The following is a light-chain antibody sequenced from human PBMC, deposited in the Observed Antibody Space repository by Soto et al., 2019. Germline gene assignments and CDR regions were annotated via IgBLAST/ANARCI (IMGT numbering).Light chain of an antibody. J-gene: IGLJ2*01. Sequence: SYELTQSPSVSVAPGRTARIACEGNNIGTKSVHWYQQRPGQAPVVVVYYDSDRPSGIPERFSGSNSGNTATLTISSVEAGDEADYYCQVWDTSTFHPIFGGGTKVTFL. CDR1: NIGTKS. V-gene: IGLV3-21*04. CDR2: YDS. CDR3: QVWDTSTFHPI.